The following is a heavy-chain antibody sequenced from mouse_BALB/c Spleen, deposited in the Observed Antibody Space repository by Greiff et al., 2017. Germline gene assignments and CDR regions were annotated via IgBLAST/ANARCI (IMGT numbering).Heavy chain of an antibody. J-gene: IGHJ2*01. Sequence: DVQLQESGPGLVKPSQSLSLTCTVTGYSITSDYAWNWIRQFPGNKLEWMGYISYSGSTSYNPSLKSRISITRDTSKNQFFLQLNSVTTEDTATYYCARGYYGYSLDYWGQGTTLTVSS. D-gene: IGHD2-2*01. CDR3: ARGYYGYSLDY. V-gene: IGHV3-2*02. CDR2: ISYSGST. CDR1: GYSITSDYA.